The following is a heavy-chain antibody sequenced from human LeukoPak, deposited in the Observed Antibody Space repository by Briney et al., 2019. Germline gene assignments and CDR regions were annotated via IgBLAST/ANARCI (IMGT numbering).Heavy chain of an antibody. CDR1: GYSFTTYW. Sequence: PGESLKISCKGSGYSFTTYWIAWVRQMPGKGLEWMGIIHPGDSNTKYSPSFQGQVTPSADKSISTAYLQWSSLEASETAMYYCARYCSDASCGYFDYWGQGTLVTVSS. V-gene: IGHV5-51*01. D-gene: IGHD2-15*01. J-gene: IGHJ4*02. CDR3: ARYCSDASCGYFDY. CDR2: IHPGDSNT.